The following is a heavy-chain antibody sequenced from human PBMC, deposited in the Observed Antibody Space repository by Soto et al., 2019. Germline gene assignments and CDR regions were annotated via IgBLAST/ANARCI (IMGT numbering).Heavy chain of an antibody. V-gene: IGHV1-2*02. CDR1: GDTFTGHY. J-gene: IGHJ4*02. D-gene: IGHD1-26*01. CDR2: IGPESGAT. Sequence: GASVKVSCKASGDTFTGHYTHWVRQAPEQGPEWMGEIGPESGATRYAQKFQGRVTMTRDTSITTVYMELKNLSPDDTAVYYCGRGRSGQIVVFYWGQGTPVTVSS. CDR3: GRGRSGQIVVFY.